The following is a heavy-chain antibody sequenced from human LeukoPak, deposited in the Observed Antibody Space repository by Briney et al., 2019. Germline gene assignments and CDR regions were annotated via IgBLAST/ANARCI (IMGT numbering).Heavy chain of an antibody. D-gene: IGHD6-6*01. J-gene: IGHJ5*02. CDR1: GYTFTGYY. CDR2: INPNSGGT. CDR3: ARDLVTARPVWFDP. V-gene: IGHV1-2*02. Sequence: ASVKVSCKASGYTFTGYYIHWVRQAPGQGLECMSWINPNSGGTNYAQKFQGRGTMTRDTSISTAYMELSRLRSDDTAVYYCARDLVTARPVWFDPWGQGTLVTVFS.